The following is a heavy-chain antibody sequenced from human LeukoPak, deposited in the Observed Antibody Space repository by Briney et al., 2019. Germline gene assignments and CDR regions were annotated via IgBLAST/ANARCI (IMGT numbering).Heavy chain of an antibody. CDR1: GGSVSSGSYY. J-gene: IGHJ3*02. CDR2: IYYSGST. D-gene: IGHD6-13*01. Sequence: PSETLSLTCTVSGGSVSSGSYYWSWIRQPPGKGLEWIGYIYYSGSTNYNPSLKSRVTISVDTSKNQFSLKLSSVTAADTAVYYCASLCSSSWYGGAFDIWGQGTMVTVSS. V-gene: IGHV4-61*01. CDR3: ASLCSSSWYGGAFDI.